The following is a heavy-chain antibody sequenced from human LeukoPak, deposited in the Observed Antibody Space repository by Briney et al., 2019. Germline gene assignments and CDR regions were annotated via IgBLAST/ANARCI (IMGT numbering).Heavy chain of an antibody. CDR1: GFTFSDYY. D-gene: IGHD3-3*01. V-gene: IGHV3-11*01. CDR2: ISSSGSTI. J-gene: IGHJ6*02. CDR3: ARDGGFDFWSGYYYYGMDV. Sequence: PGGSLRLSCAASGFTFSDYYMSWIRQAPGKGLEWVSYISSSGSTIYYADSVKGRFTISRDNAKNSQYLQMNSLRAEDTAVYYCARDGGFDFWSGYYYYGMDVWGQGTTVTVSS.